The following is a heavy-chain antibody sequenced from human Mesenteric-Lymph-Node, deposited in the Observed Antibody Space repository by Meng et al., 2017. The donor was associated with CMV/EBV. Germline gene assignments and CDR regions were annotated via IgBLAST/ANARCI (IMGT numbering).Heavy chain of an antibody. J-gene: IGHJ4*02. CDR1: GYSFRGYD. V-gene: IGHV1-18*04. Sequence: ASGYSFRGYDVSWMRQAPEHGLEWIGWINLFNGDTGYAQMFQGRVIMNRDISTSTAYLEVRSLKSDDTAVYYCARGGSDYSNHVDYWGQGTLVTVSS. CDR3: ARGGSDYSNHVDY. D-gene: IGHD4-11*01. CDR2: INLFNGDT.